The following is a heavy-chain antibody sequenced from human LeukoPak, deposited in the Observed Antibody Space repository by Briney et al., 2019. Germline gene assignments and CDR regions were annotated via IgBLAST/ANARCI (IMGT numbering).Heavy chain of an antibody. Sequence: GGSLRLSCAASGFTFSSYGMHWVRQAPGEGLEWVAVISYDGSNKYYADSVKGRFTISRDNSKNTLYLQMNSLRAEDTAVYYCARADYYDSSGYYPWGQGTLVTVSS. V-gene: IGHV3-30*03. J-gene: IGHJ5*02. D-gene: IGHD3-22*01. CDR1: GFTFSSYG. CDR2: ISYDGSNK. CDR3: ARADYYDSSGYYP.